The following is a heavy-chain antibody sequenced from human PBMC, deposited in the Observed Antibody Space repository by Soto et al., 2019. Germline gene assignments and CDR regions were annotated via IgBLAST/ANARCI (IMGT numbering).Heavy chain of an antibody. CDR3: ARDVGIAVAAFQH. D-gene: IGHD6-19*01. CDR2: IWYDGSNK. Sequence: QVQLVESGGGVVQPGRSLRLSCAASGFTFSSYGMHWVRQAPGKGLEWVAVIWYDGSNKYYADSVKGRFTISRDNSKNTLYLQMNSLRAEDTAVYYCARDVGIAVAAFQHWGQGTLVTVSS. CDR1: GFTFSSYG. V-gene: IGHV3-33*01. J-gene: IGHJ1*01.